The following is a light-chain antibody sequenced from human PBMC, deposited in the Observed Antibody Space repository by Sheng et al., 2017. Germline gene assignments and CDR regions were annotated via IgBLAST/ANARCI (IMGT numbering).Light chain of an antibody. J-gene: IGLJ1*01. Sequence: QSVLTQPPSVSGAPGQRVTISCTGSSSNMGAGYDVHWYQQHPGSAPKLLIFGNTNRPSGVPDRFSASKSGTSASLAISGLQPEDEADYYCQSYDSSLGGSYVFATGTKVTVL. CDR2: GNT. CDR3: QSYDSSLGGSYV. CDR1: SSNMGAGYD. V-gene: IGLV1-40*01.